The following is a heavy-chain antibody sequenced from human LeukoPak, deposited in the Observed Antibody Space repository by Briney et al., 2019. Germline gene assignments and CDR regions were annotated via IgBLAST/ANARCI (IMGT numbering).Heavy chain of an antibody. CDR1: GYTFTGYY. CDR3: ASYSGSYSSDFDY. V-gene: IGHV1-2*02. Sequence: ASVKVSCKASGYTFTGYYMHWVRQAPEQGLEWMGWINPNSGGTNYAQKFQGRVTMTRDTSISTAYMELSRLRSDDTAVYYCASYSGSYSSDFDYWGQGALVTVSS. D-gene: IGHD1-26*01. J-gene: IGHJ4*02. CDR2: INPNSGGT.